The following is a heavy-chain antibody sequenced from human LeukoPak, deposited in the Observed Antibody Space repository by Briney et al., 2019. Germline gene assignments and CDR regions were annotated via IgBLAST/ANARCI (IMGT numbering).Heavy chain of an antibody. D-gene: IGHD3-10*01. V-gene: IGHV4-39*07. CDR3: ARSGEGIDAFDI. CDR2: IYYSGST. Sequence: PSETLSLTCTVSGGSISSSSYYWGWIRQPPGKGLEWIGSIYYSGSTYYNPSLKSRVTISVDTSKNQFSLKLSSVTAADTAVYYCARSGEGIDAFDIWGQGTMVTVSS. J-gene: IGHJ3*02. CDR1: GGSISSSSYY.